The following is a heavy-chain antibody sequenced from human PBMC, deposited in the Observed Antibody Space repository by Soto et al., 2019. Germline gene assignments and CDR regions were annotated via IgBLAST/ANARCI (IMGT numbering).Heavy chain of an antibody. CDR2: INHSGST. D-gene: IGHD6-13*01. V-gene: IGHV4-34*01. CDR1: GGSFSGYY. J-gene: IGHJ4*02. Sequence: SETLSLTCAVYGGSFSGYYWTWIRQPPGKGLEWIGEINHSGSTNYNPSLKSRVTISVDTSKNQFPLKLSSMTAADTAVYYCARGWRAAQRAIFDYWGQGVLVTVSS. CDR3: ARGWRAAQRAIFDY.